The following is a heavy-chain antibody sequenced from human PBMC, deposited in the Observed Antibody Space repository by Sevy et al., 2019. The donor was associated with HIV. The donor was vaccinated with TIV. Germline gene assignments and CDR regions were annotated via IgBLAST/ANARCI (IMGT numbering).Heavy chain of an antibody. CDR1: GGPISSYF. J-gene: IGHJ4*02. V-gene: IGHV4-59*01. CDR3: ARDSTTRPRVLDY. Sequence: SETLSLTCSVSGGPISSYFWTWVRQSPGKGLEWIGNIYFTGNTDYSPSLKSRVTLSLDTSKSQFSLTLKSVTAADTAIYFCARDSTTRPRVLDYWGQGTLVTVSS. CDR2: IYFTGNT. D-gene: IGHD1-1*01.